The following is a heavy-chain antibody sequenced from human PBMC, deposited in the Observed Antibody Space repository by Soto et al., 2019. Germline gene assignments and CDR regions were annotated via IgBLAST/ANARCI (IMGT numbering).Heavy chain of an antibody. CDR3: AREAGPDRWFDP. V-gene: IGHV4-30-4*01. CDR1: GGSISSGDYY. Sequence: PSETLSLTCTVSGGSISSGDYYWSWIRQPPGKGLEWLGYIYYSGNTYYNPSLKSRLIISIDTSKNQFSLKVGSVTAADTAVYYCAREAGPDRWFDPWGQGTLVTVSS. J-gene: IGHJ5*02. CDR2: IYYSGNT. D-gene: IGHD6-19*01.